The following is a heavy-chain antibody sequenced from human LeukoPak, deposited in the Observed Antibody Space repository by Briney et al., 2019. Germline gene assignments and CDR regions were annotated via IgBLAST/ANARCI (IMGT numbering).Heavy chain of an antibody. J-gene: IGHJ5*02. CDR2: ISYDGSNK. CDR3: ARWNSTWFDP. D-gene: IGHD1-7*01. CDR1: GFTFSSYG. Sequence: GGSLRLSCAASGFTFSSYGMHWVRQAPGKGLEWVTGISYDGSNKHYSESVKGRLTISRDNSKNTLDLQMNSLTAEDTAVYYCARWNSTWFDPWGQGTLVTVSS. V-gene: IGHV3-33*05.